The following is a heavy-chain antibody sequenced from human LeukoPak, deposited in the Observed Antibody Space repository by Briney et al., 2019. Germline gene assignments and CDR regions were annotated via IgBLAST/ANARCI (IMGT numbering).Heavy chain of an antibody. V-gene: IGHV3-9*01. CDR2: ISWNSGSI. J-gene: IGHJ6*02. D-gene: IGHD3-22*01. Sequence: PGRSLRLSCAASGFTFDDYAMHSGRHAPGKGLEWVSGISWNSGSIGYADSVNGRFTISRDNAKNSLYLQMNSLTPADTALYYCAQADSSGYPVPYNGMDVWGQGTTVTVSS. CDR3: AQADSSGYPVPYNGMDV. CDR1: GFTFDDYA.